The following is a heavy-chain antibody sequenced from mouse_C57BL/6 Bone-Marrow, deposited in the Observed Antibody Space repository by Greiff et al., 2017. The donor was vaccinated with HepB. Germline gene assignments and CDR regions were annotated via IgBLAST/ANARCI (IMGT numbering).Heavy chain of an antibody. J-gene: IGHJ2*01. D-gene: IGHD1-1*01. V-gene: IGHV1-72*01. CDR3: AKATVVTYYFDY. Sequence: QVQLKPPGAELVKPGASVKLSCKASGYTFTSYWMHWVKQRPGRGLEWIGRIDPNSGGTKYNEKFKSKATLTVDKPSSTAYMQLSSLTSEDSAVYYCAKATVVTYYFDYWGQGTTLTVSS. CDR2: IDPNSGGT. CDR1: GYTFTSYW.